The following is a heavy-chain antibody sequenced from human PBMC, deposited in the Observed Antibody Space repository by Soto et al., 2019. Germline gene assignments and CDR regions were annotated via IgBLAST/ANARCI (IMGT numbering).Heavy chain of an antibody. CDR3: AHGYVQLLATFHYFDS. CDR1: GFSITGNGEG. Sequence: SGPTLVNPTQTLTLTCTFSGFSITGNGEGVGWIRQPPGKALEWLALIYWADDKRYSPSLRNRLTITLDNSKDQVILTMTDMGPADTATYYCAHGYVQLLATFHYFDSWRQGTQVTVSS. J-gene: IGHJ4*02. CDR2: IYWADDK. V-gene: IGHV2-5*02. D-gene: IGHD2-2*01.